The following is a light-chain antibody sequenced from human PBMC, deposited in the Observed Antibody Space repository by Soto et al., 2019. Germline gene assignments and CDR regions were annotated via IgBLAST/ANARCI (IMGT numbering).Light chain of an antibody. CDR3: GTLDSSLSAWV. Sequence: QSVVTQPPSVSAAPGQKVTIACSGTNSNIGNNYVSWYQHLPGTAHKLLSVDKNKRPSGIHDRFNGSKSGTSATLAITGRQTGDEDDYYCGTLDSSLSAWVFGGGTQLTVL. J-gene: IGLJ3*02. V-gene: IGLV1-51*01. CDR2: DKN. CDR1: NSNIGNNY.